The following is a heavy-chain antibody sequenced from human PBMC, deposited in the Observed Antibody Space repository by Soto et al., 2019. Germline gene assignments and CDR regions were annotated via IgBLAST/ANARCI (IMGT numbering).Heavy chain of an antibody. CDR3: ARDLSPAAPRAFDI. V-gene: IGHV3-33*01. CDR1: GFTFSSYG. J-gene: IGHJ3*02. Sequence: GGSLRLSCAASGFTFSSYGMHWVRQAPGKGLGWVAVIWYDGSNKYYADSVKGRFTISRDNSKNTLYLQMNSLRAEDTAVYYCARDLSPAAPRAFDIWGQGTMVTVSS. CDR2: IWYDGSNK. D-gene: IGHD2-2*01.